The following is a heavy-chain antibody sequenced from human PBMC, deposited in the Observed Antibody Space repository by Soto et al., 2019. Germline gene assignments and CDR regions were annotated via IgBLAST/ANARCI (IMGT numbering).Heavy chain of an antibody. D-gene: IGHD3-16*01. V-gene: IGHV3-23*01. CDR1: GFTFSSYA. Sequence: GESLKISCAASGFTFSSYAMSWVRQAPGKGLEWVSAISGSGGSTYYADSVKDRFTISRDNSKNTLYLQMNSLRAEDTAVYYCAKDLAFDPWGQGTLVTVSS. CDR2: ISGSGGST. CDR3: AKDLAFDP. J-gene: IGHJ5*02.